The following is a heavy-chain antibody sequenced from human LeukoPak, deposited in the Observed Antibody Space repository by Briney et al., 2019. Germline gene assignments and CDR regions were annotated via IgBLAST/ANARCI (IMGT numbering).Heavy chain of an antibody. CDR3: ARDGRYSTTGDWFDP. V-gene: IGHV1-69*13. D-gene: IGHD3-9*01. CDR2: IIPIFGTA. Sequence: SVKVSCKASGYTFTSYYMHWVRQAPGQGLEWMGGIIPIFGTANYAQKFQGRVSITADESTSTAYMELSSLRSEDTAVYYCARDGRYSTTGDWFDPWGQGTLVTVSS. CDR1: GYTFTSYY. J-gene: IGHJ5*02.